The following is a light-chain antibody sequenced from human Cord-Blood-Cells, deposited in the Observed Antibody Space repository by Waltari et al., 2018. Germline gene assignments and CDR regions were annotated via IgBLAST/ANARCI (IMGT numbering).Light chain of an antibody. J-gene: IGLJ1*01. CDR1: SSDVGGYNY. CDR3: SSYTSSSTLV. CDR2: EVS. V-gene: IGLV2-14*01. Sequence: QSALTQPASVSGSPGQSITISCTGTSSDVGGYNYVSWYQQHPGKAPKRMIYEVSNRPSGVSNRFSGSKSSNTASLTISGLQAEDEADYYCSSYTSSSTLVFGTGTKVT.